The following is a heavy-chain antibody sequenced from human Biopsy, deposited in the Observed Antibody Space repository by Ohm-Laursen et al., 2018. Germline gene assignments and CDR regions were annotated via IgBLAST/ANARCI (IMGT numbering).Heavy chain of an antibody. D-gene: IGHD3-16*01. CDR1: GFPFSKAW. V-gene: IGHV3-15*01. J-gene: IGHJ4*02. Sequence: SLRLSCTASGFPFSKAWMNWVRQAPGKGLEWVGRIKSESDGGTTDYAGPVTGRFTISRDDSKNTRYVQMNSLKTEDTAVYYCSTMATFWGQGTLVTVSS. CDR2: IKSESDGGTT. CDR3: STMATF.